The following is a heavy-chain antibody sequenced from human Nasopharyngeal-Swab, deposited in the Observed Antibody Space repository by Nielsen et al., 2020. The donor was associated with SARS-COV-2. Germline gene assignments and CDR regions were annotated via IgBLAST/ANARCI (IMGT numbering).Heavy chain of an antibody. D-gene: IGHD3-22*01. CDR3: ARHIHRYYYDSSGSSNEDYFYY. CDR1: GYSISSGYY. CDR2: IYHSGST. V-gene: IGHV4-38-2*01. Sequence: SETLSLTCAVSGYSISSGYYCGWIRQPPGQGLEWFGSIYHSGSTYYNPSLKSRVTISVDTSKNQFSLKLSSVTAADTAVYYCARHIHRYYYDSSGSSNEDYFYYWGQGTLVTVSS. J-gene: IGHJ4*02.